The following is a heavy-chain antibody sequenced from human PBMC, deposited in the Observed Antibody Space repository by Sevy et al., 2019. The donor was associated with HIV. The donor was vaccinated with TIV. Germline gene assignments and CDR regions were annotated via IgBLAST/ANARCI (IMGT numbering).Heavy chain of an antibody. CDR2: ISSSSSTI. D-gene: IGHD4-17*01. Sequence: GGSLRLSCAASGFTFSSYSMNWVRQAPGKGLEWVSYISSSSSTIYYADSVKGRFTISRDNAKNSLYLQMNSLRDEDTAVYYCARDHGDYGRGYYYYYGMDVWGLGTTVTVSS. CDR3: ARDHGDYGRGYYYYYGMDV. J-gene: IGHJ6*02. CDR1: GFTFSSYS. V-gene: IGHV3-48*02.